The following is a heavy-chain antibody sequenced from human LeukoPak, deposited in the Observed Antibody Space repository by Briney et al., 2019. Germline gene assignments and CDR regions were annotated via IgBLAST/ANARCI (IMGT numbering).Heavy chain of an antibody. Sequence: QPGRSRRLSCAAFGLAFDDYAMHWCRQAPGKGLDWVSGVSLNSGYIGSADSVKGRFPISRDNAKNSLYLQMNSLRAEDTALYYCAKDVRSSGWYGKDYWGQGTLVTVSS. CDR2: VSLNSGYI. CDR3: AKDVRSSGWYGKDY. D-gene: IGHD6-19*01. CDR1: GLAFDDYA. J-gene: IGHJ4*02. V-gene: IGHV3-9*01.